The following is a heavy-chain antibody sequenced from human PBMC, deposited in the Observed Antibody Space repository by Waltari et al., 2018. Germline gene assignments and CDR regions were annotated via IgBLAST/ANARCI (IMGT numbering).Heavy chain of an antibody. D-gene: IGHD3-3*01. V-gene: IGHV1-69*13. CDR3: ARFRSGRRFLEWFHPDY. CDR2: IIPIFGTA. CDR1: GYTLTELS. J-gene: IGHJ4*02. Sequence: QVQLVQSGAEVKKPGASVKVSCKVSGYTLTELSMHWVRQAPGKGLEWMGGIIPIFGTANYAQKFQGRVTITADKSTSTAYMELSSLRSEDTAVYYCARFRSGRRFLEWFHPDYWGQGTLVIVSS.